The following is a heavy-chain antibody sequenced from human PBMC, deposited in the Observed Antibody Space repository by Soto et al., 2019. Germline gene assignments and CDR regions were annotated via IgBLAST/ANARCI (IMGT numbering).Heavy chain of an antibody. J-gene: IGHJ4*02. CDR3: AKDPTYDYGYFDS. CDR1: GFTFSSYA. Sequence: GGSLRLSCAASGFTFSSYAMNWVRQAPGKGLEWVSTVRTSVGDTYYAASVKGRFTISRDNSKSTVYLHLNSLRAEDTAIYYCAKDPTYDYGYFDSWGQGTLVTVSS. CDR2: VRTSVGDT. D-gene: IGHD4-17*01. V-gene: IGHV3-23*01.